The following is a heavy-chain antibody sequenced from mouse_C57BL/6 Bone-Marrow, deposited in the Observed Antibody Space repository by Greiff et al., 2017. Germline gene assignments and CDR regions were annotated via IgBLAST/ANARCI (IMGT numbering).Heavy chain of an antibody. CDR2: IRSKSGNYAT. Sequence: DVMLVESGGGLVQPKGSLKLSCAASGFTFNTYAMHWVRQAPGKGLEWVARIRSKSGNYATYYADSVKYRFTISRDDSQSMRYLQMNNLKTEDTAMYYYVRAYYSNFPWFAYWGQGTLVTVSA. CDR1: GFTFNTYA. J-gene: IGHJ3*01. CDR3: VRAYYSNFPWFAY. D-gene: IGHD2-5*01. V-gene: IGHV10-3*01.